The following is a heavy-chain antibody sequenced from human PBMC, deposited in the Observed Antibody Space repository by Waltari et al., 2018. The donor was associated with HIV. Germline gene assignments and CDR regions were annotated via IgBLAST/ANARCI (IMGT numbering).Heavy chain of an antibody. CDR1: GGSFNGYY. J-gene: IGHJ5*02. Sequence: QVHLQQWGAGLLKPSETLSLTCAIYGGSFNGYYWSWIRQPPGQGLEWIGEVHHSGTTNYNPSLESRVTISVDTSKNQFSLTLTSVTAADTAMYYCARSYYIAVVPPGIVGSQTPLDPWGQGNLVTVSS. V-gene: IGHV4-34*01. CDR2: VHHSGTT. D-gene: IGHD2-21*01. CDR3: ARSYYIAVVPPGIVGSQTPLDP.